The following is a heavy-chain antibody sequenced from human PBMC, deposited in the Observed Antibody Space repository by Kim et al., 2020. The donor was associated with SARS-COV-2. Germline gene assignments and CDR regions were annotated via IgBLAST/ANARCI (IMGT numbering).Heavy chain of an antibody. CDR3: ARPLSQDSGYLHDAFDI. Sequence: GGSLRLSCAASGFTFSSYSMNWVRQAPGKGLEWVSSISSSSSYIYYADSVKGRFTISRDNAKNSLYLQMNSLRAEDTAVYYCARPLSQDSGYLHDAFDIWGQGTMVTVSS. D-gene: IGHD5-12*01. CDR2: ISSSSSYI. CDR1: GFTFSSYS. V-gene: IGHV3-21*01. J-gene: IGHJ3*02.